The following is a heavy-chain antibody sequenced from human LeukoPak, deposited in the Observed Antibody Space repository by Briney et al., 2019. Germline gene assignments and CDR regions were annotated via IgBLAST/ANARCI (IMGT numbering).Heavy chain of an antibody. V-gene: IGHV3-23*01. J-gene: IGHJ5*02. CDR3: AKEGSDYYGSKWFDP. D-gene: IGHD3-10*01. Sequence: GRSLRLSCAASGFTFSSYGMSWVRQAPGKGLEWVSAISGSGGSTYYADSVKGRFTISRDNSKNTLYLQMNSLRAEDTAVYYCAKEGSDYYGSKWFDPWGQGTLVTVSS. CDR1: GFTFSSYG. CDR2: ISGSGGST.